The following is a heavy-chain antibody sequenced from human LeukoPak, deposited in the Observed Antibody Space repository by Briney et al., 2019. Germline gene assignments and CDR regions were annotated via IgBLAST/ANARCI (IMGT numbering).Heavy chain of an antibody. V-gene: IGHV4-39*07. CDR1: RGSISSSSYY. J-gene: IGHJ4*02. CDR2: IYYSGST. D-gene: IGHD1-1*01. Sequence: SETLSLTCTVSRGSISSSSYYWGWIRQPPGKGLEWIGSIYYSGSTYYNPSLKSRVTISVDTSKNQFSLKLSSVTAADTAVYYCARDLEGHFDYWGQGTLVTVSS. CDR3: ARDLEGHFDY.